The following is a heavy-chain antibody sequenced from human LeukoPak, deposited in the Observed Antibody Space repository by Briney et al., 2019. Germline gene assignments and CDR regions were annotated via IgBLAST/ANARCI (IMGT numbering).Heavy chain of an antibody. J-gene: IGHJ4*02. D-gene: IGHD6-19*01. CDR3: ARAVAGSYFDY. V-gene: IGHV3-7*01. Sequence: GGFLRLSCAASGFTFSSYWMSWVRQAPGKGLEWVANIKQDGSEKYYVDSVKGRFTISRDNAKNSLYLQMNSLRAEDTAVYYCARAVAGSYFDYWGQGTLVTVSS. CDR1: GFTFSSYW. CDR2: IKQDGSEK.